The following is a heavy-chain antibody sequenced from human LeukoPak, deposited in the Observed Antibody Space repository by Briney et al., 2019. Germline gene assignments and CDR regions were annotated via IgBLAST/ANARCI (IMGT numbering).Heavy chain of an antibody. J-gene: IGHJ4*02. CDR3: GRDAVLGSGSVVY. Sequence: PGGSLRLSCAASGFTFTNHWMHWVRQAPGKGLVWVSRIRPDGRETNHADSVKGRFTISRDNAKNTLYLQMNSLGAEDTAVYYCGRDAVLGSGSVVYWGQGVLVTVSS. V-gene: IGHV3-74*01. D-gene: IGHD3-10*01. CDR1: GFTFTNHW. CDR2: IRPDGRET.